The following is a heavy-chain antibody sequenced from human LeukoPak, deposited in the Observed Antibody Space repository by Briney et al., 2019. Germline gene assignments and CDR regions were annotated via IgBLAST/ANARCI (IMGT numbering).Heavy chain of an antibody. CDR2: ISSSSSYI. J-gene: IGHJ4*02. CDR3: ARDYGGRYSYGSYFDY. Sequence: GGSLRLSCAASGFTFNSYSMNWVRQAPGKGLEWVSSISSSSSYIYYADSVKGRFTISRDNAKNSLYLQMNSLRAEDTAVYYCARDYGGRYSYGSYFDYWGQGTLVTVSS. V-gene: IGHV3-21*01. CDR1: GFTFNSYS. D-gene: IGHD5-18*01.